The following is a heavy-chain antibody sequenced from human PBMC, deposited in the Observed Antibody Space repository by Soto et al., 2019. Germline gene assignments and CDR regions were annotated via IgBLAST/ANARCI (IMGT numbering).Heavy chain of an antibody. CDR3: ATSYGSGYRAFDY. V-gene: IGHV1-69*04. D-gene: IGHD3-10*01. Sequence: QVQLVQSGAEVKRPGSSVKVSCKASGDTFSFYSINWVRQAPGLGLEWMGRVNPILSMSNHAQRFQGRVTMTADKSTSTAYMELSGLRSEDTAMYYCATSYGSGYRAFDYWGQGALVTVSS. CDR1: GDTFSFYS. J-gene: IGHJ4*02. CDR2: VNPILSMS.